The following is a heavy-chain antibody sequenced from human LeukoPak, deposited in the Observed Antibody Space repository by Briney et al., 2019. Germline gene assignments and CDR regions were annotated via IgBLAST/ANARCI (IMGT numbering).Heavy chain of an antibody. D-gene: IGHD6-13*01. CDR1: GFTFSSHA. CDR2: ISYDGSNE. CDR3: ARDLTIAAAGNRRYFQH. Sequence: GGSLRLSCAASGFTFSSHAMHWVRQAPGKGLEWVAVISYDGSNEYYADSVKGRFTISRDNSKNTLHLQMNSLRGEDTAVYYCARDLTIAAAGNRRYFQHWGQGTLVTVSS. J-gene: IGHJ1*01. V-gene: IGHV3-30*04.